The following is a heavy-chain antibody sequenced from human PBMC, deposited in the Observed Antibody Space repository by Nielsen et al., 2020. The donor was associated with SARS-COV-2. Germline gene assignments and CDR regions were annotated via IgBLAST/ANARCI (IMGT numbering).Heavy chain of an antibody. J-gene: IGHJ4*02. Sequence: GGSMRLSCAASGFTFSSYWMSWVRQAPGKGLEWVANIKQDGSEKYYVDSVKGRFTISRDNAKNSLCLQMNSLRAEDTAVYYCARLIANRQWLDHYYFDYWGQGTLVTVSS. V-gene: IGHV3-7*01. CDR1: GFTFSSYW. CDR2: IKQDGSEK. D-gene: IGHD6-19*01. CDR3: ARLIANRQWLDHYYFDY.